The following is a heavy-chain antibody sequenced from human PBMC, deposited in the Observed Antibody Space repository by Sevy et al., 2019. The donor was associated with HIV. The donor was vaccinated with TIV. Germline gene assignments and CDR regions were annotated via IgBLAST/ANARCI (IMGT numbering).Heavy chain of an antibody. CDR2: MSYDGNNK. CDR3: ARDLIAFAMYYADVSGYPSDY. Sequence: GGSLRLSCAASGFSFKTFGMHWVRQAPGKGLEWVAVMSYDGNNKYYTESVKGRFTISRDNAKNTRYLEMNSLGAEETAVYFCARDLIAFAMYYADVSGYPSDYWGQGTQVTVSS. CDR1: GFSFKTFG. D-gene: IGHD5-12*01. V-gene: IGHV3-30*03. J-gene: IGHJ4*02.